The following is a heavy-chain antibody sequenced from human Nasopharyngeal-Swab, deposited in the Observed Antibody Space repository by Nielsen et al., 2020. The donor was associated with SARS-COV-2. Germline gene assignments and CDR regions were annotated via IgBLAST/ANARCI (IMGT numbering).Heavy chain of an antibody. Sequence: SETLSLTCIVSGGSISSGGYYWSWIRQHPGKGLEYIGYIYYSGSTYYNPSLKSRLTISVDTSKNQFSLKLRSVTAADTAVYYCARDRPEDTPFDYWGQGTLVTVSS. D-gene: IGHD2-15*01. V-gene: IGHV4-31*03. J-gene: IGHJ4*02. CDR3: ARDRPEDTPFDY. CDR1: GGSISSGGYY. CDR2: IYYSGST.